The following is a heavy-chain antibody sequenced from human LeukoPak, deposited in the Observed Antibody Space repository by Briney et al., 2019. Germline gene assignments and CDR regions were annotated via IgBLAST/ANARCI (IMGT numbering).Heavy chain of an antibody. CDR2: IHYTGST. D-gene: IGHD3-3*01. V-gene: IGHV4-59*08. CDR3: ARLRDFWSGYHFDY. CDR1: GGSISDNS. J-gene: IGHJ4*02. Sequence: SETLSLTCSVSGGSISDNSWSWIRRPPGKGLEWIGHIHYTGSTDYNPSLKSRVTLSLDTPKNQFSLKVSSVTAADTAVYYCARLRDFWSGYHFDYWGQGTLVTVSS.